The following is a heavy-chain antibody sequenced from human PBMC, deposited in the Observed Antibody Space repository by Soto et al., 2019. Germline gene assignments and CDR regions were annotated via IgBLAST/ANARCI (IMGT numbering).Heavy chain of an antibody. CDR1: GFTFSSYA. V-gene: IGHV3-30-3*01. CDR2: ISYDGSNK. D-gene: IGHD3-3*01. Sequence: QVQLVESGGGVVQPGRSLRLSCAASGFTFSSYAMHWVRQAPGKGLEWVAVISYDGSNKYYADSVKGRFTISRDNSKNTLYLQMNSLRAEDTAVYYCARGGSTIFGVDPPYYYYGMDVWGQGTTVTVSS. J-gene: IGHJ6*02. CDR3: ARGGSTIFGVDPPYYYYGMDV.